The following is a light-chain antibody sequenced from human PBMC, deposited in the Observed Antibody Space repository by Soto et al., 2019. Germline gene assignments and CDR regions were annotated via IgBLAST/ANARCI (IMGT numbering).Light chain of an antibody. CDR1: QSVSSN. CDR2: GAS. J-gene: IGKJ2*01. Sequence: EIVMTQSPATLSVSPGERATLSCRASQSVSSNLAWYQQKPGQAPRLLIYGASTRATGIPARFSGSGSGTEFSLSISSLQSEDFAVYCCQQYNNWPYTFDQGTKLEIK. V-gene: IGKV3-15*01. CDR3: QQYNNWPYT.